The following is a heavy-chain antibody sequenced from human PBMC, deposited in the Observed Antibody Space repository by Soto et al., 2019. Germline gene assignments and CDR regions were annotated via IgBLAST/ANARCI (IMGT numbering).Heavy chain of an antibody. D-gene: IGHD3-3*01. V-gene: IGHV2-5*01. CDR2: IYWNDDK. CDR1: GFSLSTSGVG. CDR3: AHXRSVLRFLESPGDYYFDY. J-gene: IGHJ4*02. Sequence: SGPTLVNPTQTLTLTCTFSGFSLSTSGVGVGWIRQPPGKALEWLALIYWNDDKRYSPSLKSRLTITKDTSKNQVVLTMTNMDPVDTATYYCAHXRSVLRFLESPGDYYFDYWGQGTLVTV.